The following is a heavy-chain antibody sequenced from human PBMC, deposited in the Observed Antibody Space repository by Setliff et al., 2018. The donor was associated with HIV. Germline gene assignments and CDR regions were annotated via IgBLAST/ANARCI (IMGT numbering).Heavy chain of an antibody. D-gene: IGHD2-21*01. CDR2: IYPGDSDT. V-gene: IGHV5-51*01. Sequence: PGESLKISCEASGYIFTDYWIGWVRQMPGKGLEWMGIIYPGDSDTRYSPSFQGQVTFSADKSISAVYLQWDSLKASDSAIYYCARAPMSPLRWRDNLLSSSSFFMDVWGKGTTVTVSS. J-gene: IGHJ6*03. CDR3: ARAPMSPLRWRDNLLSSSSFFMDV. CDR1: GYIFTDYW.